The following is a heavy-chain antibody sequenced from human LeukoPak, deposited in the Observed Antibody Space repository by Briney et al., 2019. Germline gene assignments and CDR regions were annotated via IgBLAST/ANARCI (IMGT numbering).Heavy chain of an antibody. Sequence: SETLSLTCAVYGGSFSGYYWSSIRQPPGKGLEWIGEINHSGSTNYNPSLKSRVTISVDTSKNQFSLKLSSVTAADTAVYYCARDPRTTVTTSYYCYGMDVWGKGTTVTVSS. CDR3: ARDPRTTVTTSYYCYGMDV. J-gene: IGHJ6*04. D-gene: IGHD4-17*01. V-gene: IGHV4-34*01. CDR2: INHSGST. CDR1: GGSFSGYY.